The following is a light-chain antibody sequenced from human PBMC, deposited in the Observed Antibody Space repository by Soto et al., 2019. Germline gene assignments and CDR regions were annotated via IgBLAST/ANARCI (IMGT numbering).Light chain of an antibody. Sequence: DIQMTQSPSSLSASVGDRVTITCRASQGVSSWFAWSQKRPEKAPKSLIYGASGLHSGVPSRLSGSGSGTDCTLTISSLQPEDFATHYSQQFFSSLLTFGGGTKVEN. CDR3: QQFFSSLLT. J-gene: IGKJ4*01. CDR2: GAS. CDR1: QGVSSW. V-gene: IGKV1D-16*01.